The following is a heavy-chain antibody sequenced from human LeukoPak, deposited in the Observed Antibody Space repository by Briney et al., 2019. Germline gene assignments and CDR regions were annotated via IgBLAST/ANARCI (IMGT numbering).Heavy chain of an antibody. CDR2: IVVGSGNT. CDR1: GFTFTSSA. J-gene: IGHJ3*02. D-gene: IGHD2-2*01. V-gene: IGHV1-58*01. Sequence: ASVKVSCKASGFTFTSSAVQWVRQARGQRLEWIGWIVVGSGNTNYAQKFQERVTITRDMSTSTAYMELSSLRSEDTAVYYCAAVGCGTSCYYAFDIWGQGTMVTVSS. CDR3: AAVGCGTSCYYAFDI.